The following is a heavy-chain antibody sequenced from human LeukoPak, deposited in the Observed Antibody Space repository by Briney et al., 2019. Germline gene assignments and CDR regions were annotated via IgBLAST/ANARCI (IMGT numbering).Heavy chain of an antibody. D-gene: IGHD3-22*01. Sequence: SETLSFTCIVSAGFISNYYWSWIRQPAGKGLEWIGRIYSSGSTNYNPSLKSRITVSVDTSKNQFSLKLSSVTAADTAVYYCAREGDSSGYHYWFDYWGQGTLVTVSS. CDR1: AGFISNYY. J-gene: IGHJ4*02. V-gene: IGHV4-4*07. CDR2: IYSSGST. CDR3: AREGDSSGYHYWFDY.